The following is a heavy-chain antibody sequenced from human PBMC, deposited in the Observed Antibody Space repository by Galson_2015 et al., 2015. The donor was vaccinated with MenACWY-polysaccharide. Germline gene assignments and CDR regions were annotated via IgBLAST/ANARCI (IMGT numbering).Heavy chain of an antibody. CDR3: ARGGDGFGNFDY. J-gene: IGHJ4*02. D-gene: IGHD5-24*01. CDR2: INGEGSTT. Sequence: SLRLSCAASEFTFSSYWMHWVRQAPGKGLVWVARINGEGSTTSCADSVKGRFTISRDNAQHLLYLQMNSLRAEDTAVYYCARGGDGFGNFDYWGQGTLVTVSS. CDR1: EFTFSSYW. V-gene: IGHV3-74*01.